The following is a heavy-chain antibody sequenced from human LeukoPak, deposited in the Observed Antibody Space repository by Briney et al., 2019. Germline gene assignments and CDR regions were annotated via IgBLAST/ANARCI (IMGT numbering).Heavy chain of an antibody. CDR2: ISSDGSDT. CDR1: GFTFSSYW. D-gene: IGHD6-13*01. CDR3: ARGSYSLGGFDY. V-gene: IGHV3-74*01. Sequence: PGGSLRLSGAASGFTFSSYWMHWVRQAPGKGLVWVSRISSDGSDTNYADSVKGRFTISRDNAKNTLYLPMNSLRAEDTAVYYCARGSYSLGGFDYWGQGTLVTVSS. J-gene: IGHJ4*02.